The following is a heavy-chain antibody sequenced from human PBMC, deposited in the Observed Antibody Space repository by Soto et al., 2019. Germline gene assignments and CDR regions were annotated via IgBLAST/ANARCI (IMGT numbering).Heavy chain of an antibody. CDR3: ANVLIWGSRYSRYMDV. J-gene: IGHJ6*03. V-gene: IGHV3-23*01. CDR2: ISGSADST. Sequence: EVQLLESGGGLVQPGGSLRLSCAASGFTFSSYAMSWVRQAPGKGLEWVSAISGSADSTSYADSVKGRFTISRENFKNTLYLQMNRLRAEDTAVYYCANVLIWGSRYSRYMDVWGKGTTVTVSS. CDR1: GFTFSSYA. D-gene: IGHD7-27*01.